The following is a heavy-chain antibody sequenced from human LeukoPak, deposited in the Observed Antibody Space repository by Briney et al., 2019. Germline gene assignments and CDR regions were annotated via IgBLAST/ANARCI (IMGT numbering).Heavy chain of an antibody. D-gene: IGHD2-21*01. J-gene: IGHJ4*02. CDR3: AREYCGGDCYSDY. CDR1: GYTFTGYY. CDR2: INPNSGGT. Sequence: VASVKVSCKACGYTFTGYYMHWVRQAPGQGLEWMGWINPNSGGTNYAQKFQGRVTMTRDTSISTAYMELSRLRSDDTAVYYCAREYCGGDCYSDYWGQGTLVTVSS. V-gene: IGHV1-2*02.